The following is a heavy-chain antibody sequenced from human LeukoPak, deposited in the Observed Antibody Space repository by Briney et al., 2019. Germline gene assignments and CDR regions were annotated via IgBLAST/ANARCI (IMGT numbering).Heavy chain of an antibody. V-gene: IGHV1-69*06. D-gene: IGHD2-2*01. CDR2: IIPIFGTA. CDR3: ARGIYCSSTSCSPSGFYYFDY. Sequence: ASVKVSCKASGGTFSSYAISWVRQAPGQGLEWMGGIIPIFGTANYAQKFQGRVTITADKSTSTAYMELSSLRSEDTAVYYCARGIYCSSTSCSPSGFYYFDYWGQGTLVTVSS. CDR1: GGTFSSYA. J-gene: IGHJ4*02.